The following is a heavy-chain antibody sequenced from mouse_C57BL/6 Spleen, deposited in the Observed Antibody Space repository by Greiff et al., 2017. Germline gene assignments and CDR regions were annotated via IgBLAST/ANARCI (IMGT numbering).Heavy chain of an antibody. Sequence: QVQLQQSGAELVRPGASVTLSCKASGYTFTDYEMHWVQQTPVHGLEWIGAIDPETGGTAYNQKFKGMAILTADKSSSTAYMELRSLTSEDSAVYYCTRPYDYGAMDYWGQGTSVTVSA. D-gene: IGHD2-4*01. J-gene: IGHJ4*01. V-gene: IGHV1-15*01. CDR1: GYTFTDYE. CDR2: IDPETGGT. CDR3: TRPYDYGAMDY.